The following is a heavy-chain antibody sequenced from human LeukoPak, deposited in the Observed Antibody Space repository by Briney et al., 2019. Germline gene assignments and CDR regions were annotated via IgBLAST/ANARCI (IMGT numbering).Heavy chain of an antibody. V-gene: IGHV4-4*07. CDR1: GGSFSSYY. CDR3: ARGTGTLTGDY. J-gene: IGHJ4*02. CDR2: IYTSGST. D-gene: IGHD1/OR15-1a*01. Sequence: SETLSLTCTVSGGSFSSYYWSWIRQPAGKGLEWIGRIYTSGSTNYNPSLKSRVTLSVDTSRNQFSLNLSSVTAADTAVYYCARGTGTLTGDYWGQGTLVTVSS.